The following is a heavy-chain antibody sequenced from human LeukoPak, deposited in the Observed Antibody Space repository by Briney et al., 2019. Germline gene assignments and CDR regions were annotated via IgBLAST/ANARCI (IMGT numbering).Heavy chain of an antibody. CDR3: ASYASGYNWLKV. J-gene: IGHJ5*02. D-gene: IGHD2-2*01. Sequence: ASVKVSFKSSGHTFTNYYLHWGRQAPGQGLEWLGWIHPNTGATNYAQKFQGRVTVTRDTSISTTYVELSRLTSADTAVYYCASYASGYNWLKVWGQGTLVTVSS. CDR1: GHTFTNYY. CDR2: IHPNTGAT. V-gene: IGHV1-2*02.